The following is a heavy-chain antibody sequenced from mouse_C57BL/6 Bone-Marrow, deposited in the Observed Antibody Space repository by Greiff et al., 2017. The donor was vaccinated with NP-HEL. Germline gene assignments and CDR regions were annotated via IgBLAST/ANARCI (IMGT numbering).Heavy chain of an antibody. CDR2: IYPRSGNT. CDR3: ARSTYSNYGAMDY. D-gene: IGHD2-5*01. CDR1: GYTFTSYG. Sequence: VQVVESGAELARPGASVKLSCKASGYTFTSYGISWVKQRTGQGLEWIGEIYPRSGNTYYNEKFKGKATLTADKSSSTAYMELRSLTSEDSAVYFCARSTYSNYGAMDYWGQGTSVTVSS. V-gene: IGHV1-81*01. J-gene: IGHJ4*01.